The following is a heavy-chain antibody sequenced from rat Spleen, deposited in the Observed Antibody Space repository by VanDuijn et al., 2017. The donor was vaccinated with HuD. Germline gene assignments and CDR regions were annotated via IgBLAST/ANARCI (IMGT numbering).Heavy chain of an antibody. D-gene: IGHD1-12*03. V-gene: IGHV5-25*01. CDR3: ARHHYDGYYHGPVFGVMDA. CDR1: GFTFSDYY. Sequence: EVQLVEAGGGLVQPGRSLKLSCAASGFTFSDYYMAWVRQAPQKGLEWVASISSGGGGTYYPDSFKGRFTISRDNAKSTLYLQMDSLRSEDTASYYCARHHYDGYYHGPVFGVMDAWGQGASVSVSS. J-gene: IGHJ4*01. CDR2: ISSGGGGT.